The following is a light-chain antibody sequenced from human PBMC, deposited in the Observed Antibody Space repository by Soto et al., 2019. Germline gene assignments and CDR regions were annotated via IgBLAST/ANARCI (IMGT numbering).Light chain of an antibody. CDR2: DAS. Sequence: EIVFTQSPATLSLSPGERATLSCRASQSVSSYLAWYQQKPGQAPRLLIYDASNRATGIPARFSGSGSGTDFTLTIRRLEPEDFAVYYCQQRSNWPPFPFGPGTKVDIK. V-gene: IGKV3-11*01. CDR3: QQRSNWPPFP. J-gene: IGKJ3*01. CDR1: QSVSSY.